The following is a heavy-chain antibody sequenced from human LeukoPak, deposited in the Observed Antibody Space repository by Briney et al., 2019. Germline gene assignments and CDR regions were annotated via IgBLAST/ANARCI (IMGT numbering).Heavy chain of an antibody. J-gene: IGHJ4*02. CDR2: ISYDGNNK. Sequence: GGSLRLSCAASGFTFSSYAMHWVRQAPGKGLEWVAVISYDGNNKYYAVSVKGRFTISRDSSKNTLYLQMNSLRTEDTAVYYCARESDGDIDYWGQGTLVTVSS. CDR1: GFTFSSYA. CDR3: ARESDGDIDY. V-gene: IGHV3-30-3*01. D-gene: IGHD4-17*01.